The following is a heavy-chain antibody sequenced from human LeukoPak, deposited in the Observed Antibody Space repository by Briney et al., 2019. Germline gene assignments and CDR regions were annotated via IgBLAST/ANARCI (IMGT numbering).Heavy chain of an antibody. CDR2: IYHSGST. Sequence: TSGTLSLTCAVSGVSISSSYWWSWVRQPPGKGLAWIGEIYHSGSTNYNPSLKSRVIISVDNSKNQFSLKLTSVTAADTAVYYCARGGMTTVTTATHWFDPWGRGTLVTVSS. D-gene: IGHD4-17*01. J-gene: IGHJ5*02. CDR1: GVSISSSYW. CDR3: ARGGMTTVTTATHWFDP. V-gene: IGHV4-4*02.